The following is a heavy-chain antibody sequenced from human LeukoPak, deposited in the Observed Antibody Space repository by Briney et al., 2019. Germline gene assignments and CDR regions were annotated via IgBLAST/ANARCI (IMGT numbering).Heavy chain of an antibody. CDR2: IHSSGSA. CDR1: GDSISSNF. V-gene: IGHV4-4*09. J-gene: IGHJ4*02. Sequence: SETLSLTCTVSGDSISSNFWTWIRQPPGKGLEWIGNIHSSGSAYYNPSLKSRVTMSVDTSRNHFSLKLSSVTAADTAVYYCAGQLNIVAPFDYWGQGTLVTVSS. D-gene: IGHD5-12*01. CDR3: AGQLNIVAPFDY.